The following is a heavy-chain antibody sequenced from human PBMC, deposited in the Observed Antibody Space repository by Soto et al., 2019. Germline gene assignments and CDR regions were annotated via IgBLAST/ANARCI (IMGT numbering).Heavy chain of an antibody. D-gene: IGHD1-26*01. CDR2: ISGSGVKT. Sequence: GGSLRLSCAASGFTFDGYAMTWVRQAPGKGLEWVSTISGSGVKTDYADSVKGRFTVSRDNSKTTVYLQMNSLRAEDTAVYYCAKDLNGYSGSYSFPFLDSWGQGALVTVSS. CDR1: GFTFDGYA. J-gene: IGHJ4*02. V-gene: IGHV3-23*01. CDR3: AKDLNGYSGSYSFPFLDS.